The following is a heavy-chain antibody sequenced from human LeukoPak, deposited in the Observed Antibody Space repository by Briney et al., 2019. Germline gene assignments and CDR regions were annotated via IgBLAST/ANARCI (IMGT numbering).Heavy chain of an antibody. Sequence: PSETLSLTCAVYGGSFSGYYWSWIRQPPGKGLEWIGEINHSGSTNYNPSLKSRVTISVDTSKNQFSLKLSSVTAADTAVHYCARHHGSGSYYRYWGQGTLVTVSS. V-gene: IGHV4-34*01. J-gene: IGHJ4*02. CDR2: INHSGST. CDR3: ARHHGSGSYYRY. D-gene: IGHD3-10*01. CDR1: GGSFSGYY.